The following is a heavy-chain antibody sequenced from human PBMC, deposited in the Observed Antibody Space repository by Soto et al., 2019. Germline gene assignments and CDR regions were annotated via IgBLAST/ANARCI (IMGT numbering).Heavy chain of an antibody. CDR2: MYYDGSDE. CDR1: GFTFSSYG. D-gene: IGHD5-18*01. V-gene: IGHV3-33*06. Sequence: QVQLVESGGGVVQPGRSLRLSCEASGFTFSSYGMHWVRQAPGKGLEWVAVMYYDGSDEYYADSVKGRFTISRDNSKNTLYLQMNGLRAEDTAIYYCAKDYSSTSYGINYWGQGTLVSVSS. J-gene: IGHJ4*02. CDR3: AKDYSSTSYGINY.